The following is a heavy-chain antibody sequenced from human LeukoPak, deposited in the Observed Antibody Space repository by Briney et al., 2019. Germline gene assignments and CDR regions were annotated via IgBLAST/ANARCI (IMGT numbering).Heavy chain of an antibody. Sequence: GASVKVSCKASGYTFTSNDINWVRQATGQGLEWMGWMNPNSGNTAYAQKFQGRVTMTRNTAISTAYMELSSLRSEDTAVYYCARVVKDDFWSGYYTELGGYFDYWGQGTLVTVSS. J-gene: IGHJ4*02. V-gene: IGHV1-8*01. CDR2: MNPNSGNT. CDR1: GYTFTSND. CDR3: ARVVKDDFWSGYYTELGGYFDY. D-gene: IGHD3-3*01.